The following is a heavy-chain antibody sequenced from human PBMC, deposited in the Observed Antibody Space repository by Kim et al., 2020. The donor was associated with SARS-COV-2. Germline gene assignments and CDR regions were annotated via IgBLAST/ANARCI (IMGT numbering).Heavy chain of an antibody. D-gene: IGHD3-22*01. CDR3: ARDLDYYDSSGYYMYYYYGMDV. Sequence: GGSLRLSCAASGFTFSSYSMNWVRQAPGKGLEWVSSISSSSSYIYYADSVKGRFTISRDNAKNSLYLQMNSLRAEDTAVYYCARDLDYYDSSGYYMYYYYGMDVWGQGTTVTVSS. CDR2: ISSSSSYI. V-gene: IGHV3-21*01. CDR1: GFTFSSYS. J-gene: IGHJ6*02.